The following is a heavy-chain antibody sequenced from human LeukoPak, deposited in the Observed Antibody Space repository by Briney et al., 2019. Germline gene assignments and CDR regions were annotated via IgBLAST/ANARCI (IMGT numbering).Heavy chain of an antibody. CDR1: GGSIRSSGYY. Sequence: KPSETLSLTCTVSGGSIRSSGYYWGWIRQPPGKGLEWIGTISYDGSTYYSPSLKSRVTISVDTSKNHFSLKLSSVTAADTAVYYCARTIVVVVVAATIDYWGQGTLVTVSS. CDR3: ARTIVVVVVAATIDY. V-gene: IGHV4-39*02. J-gene: IGHJ4*02. CDR2: ISYDGST. D-gene: IGHD2-15*01.